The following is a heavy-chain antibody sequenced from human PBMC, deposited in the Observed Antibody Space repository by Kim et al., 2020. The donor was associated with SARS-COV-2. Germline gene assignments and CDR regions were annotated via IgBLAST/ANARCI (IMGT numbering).Heavy chain of an antibody. D-gene: IGHD2-2*01. CDR1: GFTVSSNY. CDR2: IYSGGST. Sequence: GGSLRLSCAASGFTVSSNYMSWVRQAPGKGLEWVSVIYSGGSTYYADSVKGRFTISRDNSKNTLYLQMNSLRAEDTAVYYCARDKVVPAAIWGGNLGYGMDVWGQGTTVTVSS. J-gene: IGHJ6*02. V-gene: IGHV3-66*01. CDR3: ARDKVVPAAIWGGNLGYGMDV.